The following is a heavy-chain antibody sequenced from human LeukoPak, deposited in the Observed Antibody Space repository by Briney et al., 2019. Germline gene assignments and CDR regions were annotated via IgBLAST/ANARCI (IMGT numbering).Heavy chain of an antibody. J-gene: IGHJ4*02. CDR3: ARLPRYGGYDHFDY. CDR2: IYYRGAP. D-gene: IGHD5-12*01. Sequence: ETLSLTCTVSGDSIDSYYWSWIRQPPGKGLECIGYIYYRGAPSYNPFLKRRVTISVDTSKNQFSMKLNSVTAADTAVYYCARLPRYGGYDHFDYWGQGILVIVSS. CDR1: GDSIDSYY. V-gene: IGHV4-59*12.